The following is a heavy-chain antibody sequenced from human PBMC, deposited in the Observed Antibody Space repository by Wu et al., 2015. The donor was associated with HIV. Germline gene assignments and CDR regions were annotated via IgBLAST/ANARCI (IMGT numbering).Heavy chain of an antibody. CDR1: GYTFTAHY. J-gene: IGHJ6*03. V-gene: IGHV1-2*02. Sequence: QVQLVQSGAELTKPGASVRVSCQTSGYTFTAHYIHWVRQAPGQGLHWVGWINPNTGGTDSAQRFQGRVIMTRDTSISTAYLQLRRLRFDDTAVYFCARDLGDDFAVRGFYWYMDVWGRGTAITVSS. CDR3: ARDLGDDFAVRGFYWYMDV. CDR2: INPNTGGT. D-gene: IGHD3/OR15-3a*01.